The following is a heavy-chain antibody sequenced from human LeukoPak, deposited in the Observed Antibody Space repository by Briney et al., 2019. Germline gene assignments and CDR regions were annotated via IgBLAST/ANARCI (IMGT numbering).Heavy chain of an antibody. V-gene: IGHV3-21*04. D-gene: IGHD7-27*01. Sequence: GGSLRLSCAASGFTFSSHGMHWVRQAPGKGLEWVSSISSSSSYIYYADSVKGRFTISRDNAKNSLYLQMNSLGAEDTAVYYCVQDWAWGAFGYWGQGTLVTVSS. J-gene: IGHJ4*02. CDR1: GFTFSSHG. CDR3: VQDWAWGAFGY. CDR2: ISSSSSYI.